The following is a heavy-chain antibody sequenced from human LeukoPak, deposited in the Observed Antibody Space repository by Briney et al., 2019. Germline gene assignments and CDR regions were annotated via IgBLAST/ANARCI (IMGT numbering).Heavy chain of an antibody. CDR2: IYYSGST. CDR1: GGSISSSSYY. V-gene: IGHV4-39*01. Sequence: SETLSLTCTVSGGSISSSSYYWGWIRQPPGKGLEWIGSIYYSGSTYYNPSLKSRVTISVDTSKNQFSLKLSSVTAADTAVYYCARSPAGGSSSWYWFGPWGQGTLVTASS. D-gene: IGHD6-13*01. CDR3: ARSPAGGSSSWYWFGP. J-gene: IGHJ5*02.